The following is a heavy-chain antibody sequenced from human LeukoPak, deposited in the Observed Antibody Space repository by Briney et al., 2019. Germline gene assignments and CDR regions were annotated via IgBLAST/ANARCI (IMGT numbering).Heavy chain of an antibody. CDR1: GGSISSYY. CDR3: ARQERGPGSPADY. V-gene: IGHV4-59*08. CDR2: IYYSGST. Sequence: SETLSLTCTVSGGSISSYYWSWIRQPPGKGLEWIGYIYYSGSTNYNPSLKSRVTISVDTSKNQFSLKLSSVTAADTAVYYCARQERGPGSPADYWGQGTLVTVSS. J-gene: IGHJ4*02. D-gene: IGHD6-25*01.